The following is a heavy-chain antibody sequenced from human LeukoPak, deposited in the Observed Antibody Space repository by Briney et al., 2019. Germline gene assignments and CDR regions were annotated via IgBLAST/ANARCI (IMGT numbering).Heavy chain of an antibody. V-gene: IGHV4-59*01. CDR1: GGSISSYY. D-gene: IGHD1-14*01. CDR3: ARGGREPFDL. CDR2: IYYSGST. J-gene: IGHJ2*01. Sequence: SETLSLTCIVSGGSISSYYWSWIRQPPGKGLEWIGYIYYSGSTNYNPSLKSRVTISVDTSKNQFSLKLSSVTAADTAVYYCARGGREPFDLWGRGTLVTVSS.